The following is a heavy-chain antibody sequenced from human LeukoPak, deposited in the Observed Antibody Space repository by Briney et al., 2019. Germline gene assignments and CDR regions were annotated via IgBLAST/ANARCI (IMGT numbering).Heavy chain of an antibody. D-gene: IGHD6-19*01. J-gene: IGHJ4*02. CDR3: ARLLEGVAGTWGY. CDR2: IYPGDSDT. CDR1: GYSFSTYW. Sequence: GESLKISCKGSGYSFSTYWIAWVRQTPGKGLEWRGIIYPGDSDTRYSPSFQGQVTISADKSISTAYLQWSSLRASDTAMYYCARLLEGVAGTWGYWGQGTLVTVSS. V-gene: IGHV5-51*01.